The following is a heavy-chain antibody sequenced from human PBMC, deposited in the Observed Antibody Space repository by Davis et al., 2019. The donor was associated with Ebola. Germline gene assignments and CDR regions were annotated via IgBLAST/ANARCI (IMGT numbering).Heavy chain of an antibody. J-gene: IGHJ4*02. CDR1: GYTFTSYY. CDR2: INPSGGST. Sequence: ASVKVSCKASGYTFTSYYMHWVRQAPGQGLEWMGIINPSGGSTSYAQKFQGRVTMTRDTSTSTVYMELSSLRSEDTAVYYCARGLVVVTAGFHYYFDYWGQGTLVTVSS. V-gene: IGHV1-46*01. CDR3: ARGLVVVTAGFHYYFDY. D-gene: IGHD2-21*02.